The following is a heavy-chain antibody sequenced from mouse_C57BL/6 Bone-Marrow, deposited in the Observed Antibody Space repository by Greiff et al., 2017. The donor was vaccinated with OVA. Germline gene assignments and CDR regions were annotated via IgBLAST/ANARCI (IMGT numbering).Heavy chain of an antibody. CDR2: IWGVGST. CDR3: ASGSYDYPFAY. V-gene: IGHV2-6*01. CDR1: GFSLTSYG. Sequence: VKVVESGPGLVAPSQSLSITCTVSGFSLTSYGVDWVRQSPGKGLEWLGVIWGVGSTNYNSALKSRLSISKDNSKSQVFLKMNSLQTDDTAMYYCASGSYDYPFAYWGQGTLVTVSA. D-gene: IGHD2-4*01. J-gene: IGHJ3*01.